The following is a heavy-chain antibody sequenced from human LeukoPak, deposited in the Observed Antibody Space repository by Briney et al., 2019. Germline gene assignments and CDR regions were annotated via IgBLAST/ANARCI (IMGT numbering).Heavy chain of an antibody. J-gene: IGHJ4*02. CDR2: IIPIFGTA. Sequence: GASVKVSCKASGGTFSSYAISWVRQAPGQGLEWMGGIIPIFGTANYAQKFQGRVTITADESTSTAYMELSSLRSEDTAVYYCARGPRYYDFWSGYSESRDFFDYWGQGTLVTVSS. CDR1: GGTFSSYA. CDR3: ARGPRYYDFWSGYSESRDFFDY. D-gene: IGHD3-3*01. V-gene: IGHV1-69*13.